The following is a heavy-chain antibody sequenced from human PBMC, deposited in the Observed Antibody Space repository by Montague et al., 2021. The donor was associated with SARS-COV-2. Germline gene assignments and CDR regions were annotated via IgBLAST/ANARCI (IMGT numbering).Heavy chain of an antibody. Sequence: SETLSLTCAVSGGSFSGYYWSWIRQPPGKGLEWIGDINHSGSTDYNPSLKSRVTISVDTSKNQFSLKLSSVTAADTAVYYCARVRYYGSGSSFGMDVWGQGTTVTVSS. CDR2: INHSGST. D-gene: IGHD3-10*01. J-gene: IGHJ6*02. CDR1: GGSFSGYY. CDR3: ARVRYYGSGSSFGMDV. V-gene: IGHV4-34*01.